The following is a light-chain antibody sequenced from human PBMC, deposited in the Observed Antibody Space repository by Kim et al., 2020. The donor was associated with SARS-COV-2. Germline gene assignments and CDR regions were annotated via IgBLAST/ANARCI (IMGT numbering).Light chain of an antibody. CDR3: QQYNNWPPET. J-gene: IGKJ1*01. V-gene: IGKV3-15*01. Sequence: PGRSATLSCRTSQSVSSNLAWYQQKPGQAPRLLNDGASTRATGIPARFSGSWSGTVFPLTISSLQSEYFAVYYCQQYNNWPPETFGQGTKVDIK. CDR2: GAS. CDR1: QSVSSN.